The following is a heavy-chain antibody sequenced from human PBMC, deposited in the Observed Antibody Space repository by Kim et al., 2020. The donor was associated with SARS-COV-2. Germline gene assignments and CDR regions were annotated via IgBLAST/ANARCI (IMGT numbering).Heavy chain of an antibody. CDR2: IDNSGST. D-gene: IGHD2-8*01. CDR3: ARAWTYTYGFDY. Sequence: SETLSLTCTVSGGSISNYYWNWIRQPPGKGLEWIGYIDNSGSTNYKPSLKSRVTISVDTSKNQFSLKLSSVTAADTAVYYCARAWTYTYGFDYWGQGILVTVSS. J-gene: IGHJ4*02. V-gene: IGHV4-59*01. CDR1: GGSISNYY.